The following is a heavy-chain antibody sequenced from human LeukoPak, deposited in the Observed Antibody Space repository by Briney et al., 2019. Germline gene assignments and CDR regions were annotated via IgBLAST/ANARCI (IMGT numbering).Heavy chain of an antibody. J-gene: IGHJ4*02. CDR1: GFTFSSYA. CDR3: AKVLAVAGTMIDY. D-gene: IGHD6-19*01. V-gene: IGHV3-23*01. Sequence: PGGSLRLSCAASGFTFSSYAMSWVRQAPGKGLEWVSGISGSGGRTYYADAVKGRFTISRDNSKNTLYLQMNSLRAEATAVYYCAKVLAVAGTMIDYWGQGTLVTVSS. CDR2: ISGSGGRT.